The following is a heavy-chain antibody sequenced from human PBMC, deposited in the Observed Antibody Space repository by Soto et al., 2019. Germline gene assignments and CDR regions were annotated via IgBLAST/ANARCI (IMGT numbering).Heavy chain of an antibody. CDR1: GGSISRYY. J-gene: IGHJ6*02. Sequence: SETLSLTYTVSGGSISRYYWSWIRQPPGKGLEWIGYMYNTGSTVYNPSFKSRVTISVDTSKNQFSLKLNSVTAADTAVYYCARDLWGYCGTDCYPLDVWGQGTTVTVSS. D-gene: IGHD2-21*02. CDR2: MYNTGST. V-gene: IGHV4-59*01. CDR3: ARDLWGYCGTDCYPLDV.